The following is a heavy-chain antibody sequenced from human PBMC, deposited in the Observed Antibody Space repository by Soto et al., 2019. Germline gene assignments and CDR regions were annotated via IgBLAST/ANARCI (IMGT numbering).Heavy chain of an antibody. CDR2: IYYSGST. CDR3: ARAYSGYPYYYYYGMDV. D-gene: IGHD3-22*01. CDR1: GGSVSSGSYY. Sequence: SETLSLTCTVSGGSVSSGSYYWSWIRQPPGKGLEWIGYIYYSGSTNYNPSLKSRVTISVDTSKNQFSLKLSSVTAADTAVYYCARAYSGYPYYYYYGMDVWGQGTTVTV. V-gene: IGHV4-61*01. J-gene: IGHJ6*02.